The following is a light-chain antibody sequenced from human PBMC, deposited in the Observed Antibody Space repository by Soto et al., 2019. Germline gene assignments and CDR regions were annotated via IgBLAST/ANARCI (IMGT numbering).Light chain of an antibody. V-gene: IGKV3-15*01. CDR1: QSVNSY. CDR2: GAS. CDR3: QQYTIWPSWT. Sequence: EKVMTQSPATLSMSPGEIATLSCRASQSVNSYLAWYQQKPGQAPRLLIYGASTRATGIPARFSGSGSGTEVTLTISSLQSEDFAVYYCQQYTIWPSWTFGQGTKVEIK. J-gene: IGKJ1*01.